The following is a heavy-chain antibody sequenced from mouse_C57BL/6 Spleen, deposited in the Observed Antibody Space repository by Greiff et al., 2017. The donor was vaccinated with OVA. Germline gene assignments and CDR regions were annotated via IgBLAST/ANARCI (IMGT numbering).Heavy chain of an antibody. D-gene: IGHD2-4*01. J-gene: IGHJ3*01. CDR3: ARGDYDPSWCAY. Sequence: EVMLVESGGGLVKPGGSLKLSCAASGFTFSSYAMSWVRQTPEKRLEWVATISDGGSYTYYPDNVKGRFTISRDNAKNNLYLQMSHLKSEDTAMYYCARGDYDPSWCAYWGQGTLVTVSA. CDR2: ISDGGSYT. CDR1: GFTFSSYA. V-gene: IGHV5-4*03.